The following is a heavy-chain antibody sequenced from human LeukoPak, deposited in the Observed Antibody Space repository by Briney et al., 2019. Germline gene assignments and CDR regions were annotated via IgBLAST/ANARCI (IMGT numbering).Heavy chain of an antibody. J-gene: IGHJ4*02. Sequence: SETLSLTCTVSGYSISSGYYWGWIRQPPGKGLEWIGSIYHSGSTYYNPSLKSRVTISVDTSKNQFSLKLSSVTAADTAVYYCARGEIPGKPYYYDSSGYYYDFYYWGQGTLVTVSS. CDR1: GYSISSGYY. D-gene: IGHD3-22*01. CDR3: ARGEIPGKPYYYDSSGYYYDFYY. V-gene: IGHV4-38-2*02. CDR2: IYHSGST.